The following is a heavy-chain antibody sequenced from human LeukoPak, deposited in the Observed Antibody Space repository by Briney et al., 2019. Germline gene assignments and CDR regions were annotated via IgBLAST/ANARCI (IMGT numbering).Heavy chain of an antibody. J-gene: IGHJ6*02. V-gene: IGHV3-9*01. CDR2: ISWNSGSI. CDR3: TTDSAWFGESTQDYYYGMDV. Sequence: RPGGSLRLSCAASGFTFDDYAMHWVRQAPGKGLEWVSGISWNSGSIGYADSVKGRFTISRDNAKNSLYLQMNSLRAEDTALYYCTTDSAWFGESTQDYYYGMDVWGQGTTVTVSS. CDR1: GFTFDDYA. D-gene: IGHD3-10*01.